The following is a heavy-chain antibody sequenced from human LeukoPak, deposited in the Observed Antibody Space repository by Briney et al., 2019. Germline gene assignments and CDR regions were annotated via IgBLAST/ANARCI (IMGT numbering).Heavy chain of an antibody. CDR3: ARVPLHDSSGHYYPH. J-gene: IGHJ1*01. V-gene: IGHV1-46*01. CDR1: GYTFTSYY. CDR2: INPSGGST. Sequence: EASVTVSCTASGYTFTSYYMHWVRQAPGQGLEWMGIINPSGGSTSYTQKFQGRVTMTRDTSTSTVYMELSSLRSEDTAVYYCARVPLHDSSGHYYPHWGQGTLVTVSS. D-gene: IGHD3-22*01.